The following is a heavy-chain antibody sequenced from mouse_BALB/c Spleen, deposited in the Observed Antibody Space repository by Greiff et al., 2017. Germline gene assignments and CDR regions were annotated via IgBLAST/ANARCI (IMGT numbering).Heavy chain of an antibody. CDR3: TRAGSFDY. CDR1: GYTFTDYE. D-gene: IGHD4-1*01. J-gene: IGHJ2*01. CDR2: IDPETGGT. Sequence: VQLQESGAELVRPGASVTLSCKASGYTFTDYEMHWVKQTPVHGLEWIGAIDPETGGTAYNQKFKGKATLTADKSSSTAYMELRSLTSEDSAVYYCTRAGSFDYWGQGTTLTVSS. V-gene: IGHV1-15*01.